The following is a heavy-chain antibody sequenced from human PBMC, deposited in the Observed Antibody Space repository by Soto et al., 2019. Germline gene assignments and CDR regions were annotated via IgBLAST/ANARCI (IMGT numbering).Heavy chain of an antibody. V-gene: IGHV4-34*01. CDR3: VGGQGAWLRTR. J-gene: IGHJ4*02. Sequence: QVQLQQWGAGLLKPSETLSLTCAVYGGFFSAYFWSWIRQPPGKGLEWIAEINHSGRTNYNPSLKSRVSISIDASANQFSLRRNSVTAADTAVYYCVGGQGAWLRTRWGKGTLVTVSS. D-gene: IGHD5-12*01. CDR2: INHSGRT. CDR1: GGFFSAYF.